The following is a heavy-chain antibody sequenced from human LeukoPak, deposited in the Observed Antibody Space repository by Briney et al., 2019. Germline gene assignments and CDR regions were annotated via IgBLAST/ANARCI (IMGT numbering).Heavy chain of an antibody. J-gene: IGHJ6*03. CDR2: INPNSGGT. D-gene: IGHD5-18*01. CDR1: GYTFTGYY. CDR3: AREREGYSYGLHYYYYYMDV. V-gene: IGHV1-2*02. Sequence: GASVKVSCKASGYTFTGYYMHWVRQAPGQGLEWMGWINPNSGGTNYAQKFQGRVTMTRDTSISTAYMELSRPRSDDTAVYYCAREREGYSYGLHYYYYYMDVWGKGTTVTISS.